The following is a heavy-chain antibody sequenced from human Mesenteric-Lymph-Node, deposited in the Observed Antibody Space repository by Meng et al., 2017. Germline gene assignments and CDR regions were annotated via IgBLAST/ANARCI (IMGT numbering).Heavy chain of an antibody. CDR3: ARSNFDWLLVGDY. Sequence: SVKVSCKASGGTFSRYAINWVRQAPGQGLEWMGGINPISGTANYAQKFQGRVTITADESTSAAYMDLSSLRSEDTAVYYCARSNFDWLLVGDYWGQGTLVTVSS. CDR1: GGTFSRYA. D-gene: IGHD3-9*01. V-gene: IGHV1-69*13. J-gene: IGHJ4*02. CDR2: INPISGTA.